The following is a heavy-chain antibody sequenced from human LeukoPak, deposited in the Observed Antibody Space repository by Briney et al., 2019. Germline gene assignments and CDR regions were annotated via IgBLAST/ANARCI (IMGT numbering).Heavy chain of an antibody. CDR1: GGSISSGGYY. J-gene: IGHJ4*02. CDR3: AIGNYDFWSGYYANLHFDY. V-gene: IGHV4-61*08. D-gene: IGHD3-3*01. CDR2: IYYSGST. Sequence: PSETLSLTCTVSGGSISSGGYYWSWIRQPPGKGLEWIGYIYYSGSTNYNPSLKSRVTISVDTSKNQFSLKLSSVTAADTAVYYCAIGNYDFWSGYYANLHFDYWGQGTLVTVSS.